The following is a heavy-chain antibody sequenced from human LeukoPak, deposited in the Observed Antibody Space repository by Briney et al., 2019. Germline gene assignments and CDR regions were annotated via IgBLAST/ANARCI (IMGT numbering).Heavy chain of an antibody. CDR3: AADLGIYSSGPLRYYYMDV. J-gene: IGHJ6*03. CDR2: IVVGSGNT. V-gene: IGHV1-58*01. Sequence: GASVKVSCKASGFTFSSSALHWVRQARGQRLEWIGWIVVGSGNTNYAQKFQKRVTFTGDMSTSTAYMDLSSLRSEDTAVYYCAADLGIYSSGPLRYYYMDVWGKGTTVTVSS. D-gene: IGHD6-19*01. CDR1: GFTFSSSA.